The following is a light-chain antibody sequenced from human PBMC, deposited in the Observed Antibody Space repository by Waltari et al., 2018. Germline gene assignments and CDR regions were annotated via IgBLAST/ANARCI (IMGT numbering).Light chain of an antibody. CDR3: QQYNNWPRT. CDR2: GPS. CDR1: QSISSN. Sequence: EILMTQSPATLSLSPGERATLSCRASQSISSNLAWYQQKPGQAPRLLIYGPSTRATGIPARFSGSGSETEFTLTISSLQSEDFAVYYCQQYNNWPRTFGQGTKVEIK. V-gene: IGKV3-15*01. J-gene: IGKJ1*01.